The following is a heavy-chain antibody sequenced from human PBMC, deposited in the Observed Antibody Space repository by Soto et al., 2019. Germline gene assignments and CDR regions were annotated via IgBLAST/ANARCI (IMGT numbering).Heavy chain of an antibody. V-gene: IGHV3-9*01. J-gene: IGHJ4*02. CDR2: ISWNSNTI. CDR1: GFTFDNYA. CDR3: AKDTGPN. Sequence: EVQLVESGGGLVQPGRSLRLSCAASGFTFDNYAMHWVRQAPGKGLELVSGISWNSNTIAYADSVKGRFTISRDNAKNSLYLQMNSLRAEDTAFYYCAKDTGPNWGQGTLVTVSS.